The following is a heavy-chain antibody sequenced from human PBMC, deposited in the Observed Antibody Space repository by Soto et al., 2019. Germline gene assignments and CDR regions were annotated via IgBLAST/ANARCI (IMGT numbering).Heavy chain of an antibody. D-gene: IGHD3-22*01. Sequence: PGGSLRLSCVGSGFTFSNYWMHWVRQAPGKGLEWVSRVRSDGSSTSYADSVKGRFTISRDNSKNTLYLQMNSLRAEDTAVYYCAKDLWYYYDSSGPIDAFDIWGQGTMVTVSS. CDR1: GFTFSNYW. J-gene: IGHJ3*02. CDR3: AKDLWYYYDSSGPIDAFDI. V-gene: IGHV3-74*01. CDR2: VRSDGSST.